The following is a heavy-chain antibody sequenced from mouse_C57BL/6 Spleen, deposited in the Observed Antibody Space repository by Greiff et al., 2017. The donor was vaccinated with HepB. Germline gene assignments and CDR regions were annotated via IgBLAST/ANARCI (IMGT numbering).Heavy chain of an antibody. V-gene: IGHV1-5*01. J-gene: IGHJ2*01. CDR1: GYTFTSYW. Sequence: VQLQQSGTVLARPGASVKMSCKTSGYTFTSYWMHWVKQRPGQGLEWIGAIYPGNSDTSYNQKFKGKAKLTAVTSASTAYMELRSLTTEDSAVYYCTRRSYEYDEVDYWGQGTTLTVSS. CDR2: IYPGNSDT. CDR3: TRRSYEYDEVDY. D-gene: IGHD2-4*01.